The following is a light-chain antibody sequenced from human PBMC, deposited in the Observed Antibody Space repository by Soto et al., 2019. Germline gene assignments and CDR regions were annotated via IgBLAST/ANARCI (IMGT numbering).Light chain of an antibody. CDR3: SAFTGTTYV. V-gene: IGLV2-8*01. CDR1: SSDVGGYNY. J-gene: IGLJ1*01. Sequence: LAQPPSASGSPGQSVTISCTGTSSDVGGYNYVSWYQQHPGKAPKLMIYEVSNRPSGVPNRFSGSKSGNTASLTISGLQAEDEADYYCSAFTGTTYVFGTGTKVTVL. CDR2: EVS.